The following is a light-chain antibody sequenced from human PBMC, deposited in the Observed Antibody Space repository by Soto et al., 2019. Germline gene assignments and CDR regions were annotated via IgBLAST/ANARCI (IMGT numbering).Light chain of an antibody. CDR1: SSDVGAYNY. V-gene: IGLV2-14*01. CDR3: SSYAGSSNV. CDR2: EVS. J-gene: IGLJ1*01. Sequence: QSVLTQPASVSGSPGQSITISCTGTSSDVGAYNYVSWYQQHPGKAPKFMIYEVSNRPSGVSNRFSGSKSGNTASLTVSGLQAEDEADYYCSSYAGSSNVFGTGTKLTVL.